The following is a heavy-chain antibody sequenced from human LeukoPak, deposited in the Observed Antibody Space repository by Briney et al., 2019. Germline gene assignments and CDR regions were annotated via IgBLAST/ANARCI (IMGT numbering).Heavy chain of an antibody. CDR2: IIPIFGTA. CDR3: ARDRYDYVWGSYRHPRAFDI. Sequence: GSSVKVSCKASGGTFSSYAISWVRQAPGQGLEWMGGIIPIFGTANYAQKFQGRVTITADESTSTAYMELSSLRSEDTAVYYCARDRYDYVWGSYRHPRAFDIWGQGTMVTVSS. V-gene: IGHV1-69*01. J-gene: IGHJ3*02. D-gene: IGHD3-16*02. CDR1: GGTFSSYA.